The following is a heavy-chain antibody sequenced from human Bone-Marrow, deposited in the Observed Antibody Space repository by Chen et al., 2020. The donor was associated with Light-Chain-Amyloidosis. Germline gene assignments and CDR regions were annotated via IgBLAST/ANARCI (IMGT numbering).Heavy chain of an antibody. CDR2: ISRSSSHI. CDR1: GFTFSSYT. J-gene: IGHJ4*02. D-gene: IGHD1-26*01. V-gene: IGHV3-21*01. Sequence: EVQLVESGGGLVKPGGSRRLSCVASGFTFSSYTMNWVRQTPGRGLEWVSSISRSSSHIYYADSMRGRFTISRDNAKNSLYLQMNNLRAEDTAVYYCARGGSYYYFDYWGQGILVTVSS. CDR3: ARGGSYYYFDY.